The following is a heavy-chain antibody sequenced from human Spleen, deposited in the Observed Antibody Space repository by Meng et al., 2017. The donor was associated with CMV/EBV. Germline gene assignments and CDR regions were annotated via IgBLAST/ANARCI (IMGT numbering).Heavy chain of an antibody. CDR1: GYTFTSYG. J-gene: IGHJ6*02. D-gene: IGHD6-19*01. CDR3: LAVAEVTWDYDYGMDV. Sequence: ASVKVSCKASGYTFTSYGISWVRQAPGQGLEWMGWISGYNGNTNYAQKLQGRVTMTTDTSTSTAYMELSSLRSEDTAVYYCLAVAEVTWDYDYGMDVWGQGTTVTVSS. CDR2: ISGYNGNT. V-gene: IGHV1-18*01.